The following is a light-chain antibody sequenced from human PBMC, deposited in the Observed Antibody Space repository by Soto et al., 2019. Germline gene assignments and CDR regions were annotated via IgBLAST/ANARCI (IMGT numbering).Light chain of an antibody. V-gene: IGKV3-15*01. J-gene: IGKJ2*01. CDR2: GAS. Sequence: EIVMTQSPATLSASPGERATLYCRASQSVSSNLAWYQQKPGQAPRLLIYGASTRATGIPARFSGSGSGTEFTLTISSLQSEDFAVYYCQQYNNWPLYTFGQGTKLEIK. CDR1: QSVSSN. CDR3: QQYNNWPLYT.